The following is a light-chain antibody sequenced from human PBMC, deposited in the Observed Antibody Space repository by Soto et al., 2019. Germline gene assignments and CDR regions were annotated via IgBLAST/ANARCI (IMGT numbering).Light chain of an antibody. CDR1: QSVDNK. CDR2: GAS. Sequence: VLTQSASTVSVSPGERATLSCRASQSVDNKVAWYQQKTGRAPRLLIYGASTRATGIPARFSGSGSVTEFTLTISSLQSEDFAVYYCQQYSDWWTFGQGTKVDIK. J-gene: IGKJ1*01. CDR3: QQYSDWWT. V-gene: IGKV3-15*01.